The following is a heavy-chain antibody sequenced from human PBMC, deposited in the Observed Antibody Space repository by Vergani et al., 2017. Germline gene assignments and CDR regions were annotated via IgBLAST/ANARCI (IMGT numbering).Heavy chain of an antibody. Sequence: QVQLVQSGAEVKKPGSSVKVSCKASGGTFNNSAISWVRQAPGQGLEWMGRIITIFGTTDYAQKFQGRFTITADEFTKTVDMQLSNLRSEDTAVYYCAIDCPGGSGDCSAGWYFDLWGRGTLVTVLS. CDR2: IITIFGTT. V-gene: IGHV1-69*13. J-gene: IGHJ2*01. CDR3: AIDCPGGSGDCSAGWYFDL. CDR1: GGTFNNSA. D-gene: IGHD2-21*02.